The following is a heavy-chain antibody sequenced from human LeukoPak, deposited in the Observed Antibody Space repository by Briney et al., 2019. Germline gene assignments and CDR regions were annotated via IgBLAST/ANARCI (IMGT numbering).Heavy chain of an antibody. V-gene: IGHV3-66*04. Sequence: GGSLRLSCSASGFTVSHNYMSWVRQAPGKGLEWVSTFSIGGTTYYAASVKGRFSISRDNSENAVFLHLNILRAEDTATYFCARHSEYYYASSSEWWFDPWGQGTLVIVSS. CDR1: GFTVSHNY. CDR2: FSIGGTT. D-gene: IGHD3-22*01. J-gene: IGHJ5*02. CDR3: ARHSEYYYASSSEWWFDP.